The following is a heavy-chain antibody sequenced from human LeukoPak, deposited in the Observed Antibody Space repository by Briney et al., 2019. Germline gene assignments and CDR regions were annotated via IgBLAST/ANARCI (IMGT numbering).Heavy chain of an antibody. V-gene: IGHV4-59*08. J-gene: IGHJ5*01. CDR2: IYYTGST. D-gene: IGHD4-17*01. CDR1: GGSISNYY. Sequence: SETLSLTCTVSGGSISNYYWSWIRQPPGKGLEWIGYIYYTGSTNYSPSLKSRVTISVDTSKNQFSLKVSSVTAADTAVYYCVRHASPYPYGWFDSWGQGTLVTVSS. CDR3: VRHASPYPYGWFDS.